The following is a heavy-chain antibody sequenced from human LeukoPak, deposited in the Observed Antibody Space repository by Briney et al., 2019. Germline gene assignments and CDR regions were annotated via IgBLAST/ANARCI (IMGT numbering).Heavy chain of an antibody. Sequence: GGSLRLSCAASGFIFTDYGMHWVRQAPGKGLEWLTFIRYVGSDKYYADSVKGRFTISRDNSKNTLYLQMNSLRAEDTAVYYCAKDQVPYSYGLFDYWGEGTLVTVSS. D-gene: IGHD5-18*01. CDR3: AKDQVPYSYGLFDY. CDR1: GFIFTDYG. J-gene: IGHJ4*02. V-gene: IGHV3-30*02. CDR2: IRYVGSDK.